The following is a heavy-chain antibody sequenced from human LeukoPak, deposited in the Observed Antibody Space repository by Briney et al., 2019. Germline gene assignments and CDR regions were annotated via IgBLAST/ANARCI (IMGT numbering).Heavy chain of an antibody. V-gene: IGHV4-34*01. CDR2: INHSGST. D-gene: IGHD3-22*01. J-gene: IGHJ4*02. Sequence: SDTLSLTCAVYGGSFSGYYWSWIRQPPAKGLEWIGEINHSGSTNYNPSLKSRVTISVDTSKNQFSLKLSSVTAADTAVYYCARVLRVTYYYDSSGYAYWGQGTLVTVSS. CDR3: ARVLRVTYYYDSSGYAY. CDR1: GGSFSGYY.